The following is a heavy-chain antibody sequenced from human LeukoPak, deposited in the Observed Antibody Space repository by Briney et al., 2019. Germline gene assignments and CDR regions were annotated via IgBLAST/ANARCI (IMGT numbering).Heavy chain of an antibody. Sequence: ASVKVSCKASGYTFTNYHIAWVRQAPGQGLEWMGWVSTNDGNTVYAQRLQGRVTMTTDTSTSVAYMELRSLTSDNTAVYYCTRAPPGMTMMTDYWGQGTLVTVSS. D-gene: IGHD3-22*01. CDR3: TRAPPGMTMMTDY. CDR1: GYTFTNYH. V-gene: IGHV1-18*01. CDR2: VSTNDGNT. J-gene: IGHJ4*02.